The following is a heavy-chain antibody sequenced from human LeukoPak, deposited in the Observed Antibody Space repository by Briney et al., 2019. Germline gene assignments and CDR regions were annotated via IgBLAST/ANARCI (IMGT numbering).Heavy chain of an antibody. CDR1: GFTFSTFW. V-gene: IGHV3-7*01. D-gene: IGHD6-19*01. Sequence: PGGSLRLSCAASGFTFSTFWMTWVRQAPGKGLEWVANIKPDGSEKYYVDSVKGRFTISRDNAKNSLYLQMNSLRAEDTAVYYCARAGPLYSSGWYDYWGQGTLVTVSS. CDR2: IKPDGSEK. J-gene: IGHJ4*02. CDR3: ARAGPLYSSGWYDY.